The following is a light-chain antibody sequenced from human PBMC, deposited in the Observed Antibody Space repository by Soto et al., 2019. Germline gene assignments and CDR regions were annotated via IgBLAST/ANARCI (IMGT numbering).Light chain of an antibody. V-gene: IGKV3-15*01. CDR2: GAV. Sequence: EIVMTQSPATLSVSPGERASLSCRASQSVRSNLAWYQQKPGLAPRLLIYGAVTRATGIPARSSGRGSGTEFTLTISSLQSEDFALYYCQQYNDWPRTFGPGTKVDIK. CDR3: QQYNDWPRT. CDR1: QSVRSN. J-gene: IGKJ3*01.